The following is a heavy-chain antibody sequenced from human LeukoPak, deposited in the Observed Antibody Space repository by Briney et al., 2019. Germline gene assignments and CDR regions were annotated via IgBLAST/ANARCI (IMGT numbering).Heavy chain of an antibody. CDR1: RFIFTNYW. J-gene: IGHJ4*02. CDR3: TSFFETN. CDR2: VNNDGSAT. D-gene: IGHD2/OR15-2a*01. Sequence: GGSLRLSCAASRFIFTNYWIHWVRQAPGKGLVWVSHVNNDGSATSYADSVKGRFTISRDSAKDTVYLHMNSLRVEDTAVYYCTSFFETNWGQGTLVTVSS. V-gene: IGHV3-74*01.